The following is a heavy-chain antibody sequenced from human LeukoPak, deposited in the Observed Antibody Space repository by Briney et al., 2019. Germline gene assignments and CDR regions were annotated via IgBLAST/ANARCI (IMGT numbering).Heavy chain of an antibody. CDR3: EIGGRKSRGVAIVRKKETDYYYMDV. Sequence: TGGSLRLSCAASGFTFSSYGMHWVRQAPGKGLEGVAFIRFEGSNKYYGDSVKGRFTISRDNSKNTLYLQMNSLRPEDTAVYYCEIGGRKSRGVAIVRKKETDYYYMDVWGKGTTVTVSS. CDR1: GFTFSSYG. J-gene: IGHJ6*03. V-gene: IGHV3-30*02. CDR2: IRFEGSNK. D-gene: IGHD3-10*01.